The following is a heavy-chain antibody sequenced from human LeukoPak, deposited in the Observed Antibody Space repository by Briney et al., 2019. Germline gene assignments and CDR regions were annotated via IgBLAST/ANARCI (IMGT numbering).Heavy chain of an antibody. V-gene: IGHV3-66*01. Sequence: GSLRLSCAASGFTVSSNYMSWVRQAPGKGLEWVSVIYSGGSTYYADSVKGRFTISRDNSKNTLYLQMNSLRAEDTAVYYCARAPGDYGGNSRYYYGMDVWGQGTTVTVSS. CDR3: ARAPGDYGGNSRYYYGMDV. J-gene: IGHJ6*02. CDR2: IYSGGST. CDR1: GFTVSSNY. D-gene: IGHD4-23*01.